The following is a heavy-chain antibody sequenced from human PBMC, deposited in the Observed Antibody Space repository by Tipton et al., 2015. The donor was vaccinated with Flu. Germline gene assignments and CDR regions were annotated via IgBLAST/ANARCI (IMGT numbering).Heavy chain of an antibody. CDR1: GASVSNGGYY. V-gene: IGHV4-31*03. D-gene: IGHD1-26*01. CDR2: IYSPGSS. CDR3: ARGEQRNIYYFDY. Sequence: TLSLTCTVSGASVSNGGYYWSWIRQHPGKGLEWIGYIYSPGSSYYGPSLKSRLTLSVDTSKNQFSLKLRSVTAADTAVYYCARGEQRNIYYFDYWGRGTLVTVSS. J-gene: IGHJ4*02.